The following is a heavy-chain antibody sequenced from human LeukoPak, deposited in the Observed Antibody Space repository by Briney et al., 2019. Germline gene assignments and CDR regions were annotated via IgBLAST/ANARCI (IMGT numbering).Heavy chain of an antibody. Sequence: GGSLRLSCAVSGFTFSSYGMHWVRQAPGKGLEWVAVISYDGSNKYYADSVKGRFTISRDKSKNTLYLQMNSLRAEDTAVYYCAKDLLGGDSGSYYEVGELGMDVWGQGTAVTVSS. CDR3: AKDLLGGDSGSYYEVGELGMDV. J-gene: IGHJ6*02. CDR2: ISYDGSNK. D-gene: IGHD1-26*01. V-gene: IGHV3-30*18. CDR1: GFTFSSYG.